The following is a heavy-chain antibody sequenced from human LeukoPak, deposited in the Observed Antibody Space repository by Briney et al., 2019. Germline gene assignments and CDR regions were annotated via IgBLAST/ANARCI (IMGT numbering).Heavy chain of an antibody. CDR2: IYYSGST. CDR3: ARHGSRRAAEAFDI. V-gene: IGHV4-59*08. Sequence: SETLSLTCTVSGGSISSYYWSWIRQPPGKGLEWIGYIYYSGSTNYNPSLKSRVTISVDTSKNQFSLKLSSVTAADTAVYYCARHGSRRAAEAFDIWGQGTMVTVSS. J-gene: IGHJ3*02. D-gene: IGHD6-13*01. CDR1: GGSISSYY.